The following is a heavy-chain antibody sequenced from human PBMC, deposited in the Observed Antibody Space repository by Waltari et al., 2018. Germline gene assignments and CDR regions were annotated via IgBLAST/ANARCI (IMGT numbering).Heavy chain of an antibody. D-gene: IGHD6-19*01. CDR2: ISGGVTYI. J-gene: IGHJ4*02. V-gene: IGHV3-21*01. CDR3: ARDSSGWLPDY. Sequence: EVQLVESGGGLVKQGGSLRLSCAASGFTFSSYSLSWVRQAPGKGLEWVSSISGGVTYIYYADSVKGRFTISRDNAKNSLYLQMDSLRAEDTAVYYCARDSSGWLPDYWGQGTLVTVSS. CDR1: GFTFSSYS.